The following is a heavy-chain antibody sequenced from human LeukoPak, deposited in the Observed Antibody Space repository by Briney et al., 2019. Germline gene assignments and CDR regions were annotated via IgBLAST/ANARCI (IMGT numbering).Heavy chain of an antibody. CDR1: GYTFTSYG. D-gene: IGHD1-26*01. J-gene: IGHJ4*02. CDR3: AREVRVGATTGVGDVDH. CDR2: ISAYNGNT. Sequence: GASVKVSCKASGYTFTSYGISWVRQAPGQGLEWMGWISAYNGNTNYARKLQGRVTMTTDTSTSTAYMELRSLRSDDTAVYYCAREVRVGATTGVGDVDHWGQGTLVTVSS. V-gene: IGHV1-18*01.